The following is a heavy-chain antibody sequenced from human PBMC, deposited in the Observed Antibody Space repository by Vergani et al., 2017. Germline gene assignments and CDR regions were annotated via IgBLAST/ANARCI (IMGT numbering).Heavy chain of an antibody. CDR3: ARDLRLLYNRFDP. V-gene: IGHV3-33*01. D-gene: IGHD1-14*01. CDR1: GFTFNPYG. J-gene: IGHJ5*02. Sequence: QVQLVESGGGVVQPGRSLRLSCAASGFTFNPYGMHWVRQAPGKGLEWVAVTWYDGNNKQYADSVKGRFTISRDNFKSTMYLQMNSLRDEDTGVYYCARDLRLLYNRFDPWGQGTLVTVSS. CDR2: TWYDGNNK.